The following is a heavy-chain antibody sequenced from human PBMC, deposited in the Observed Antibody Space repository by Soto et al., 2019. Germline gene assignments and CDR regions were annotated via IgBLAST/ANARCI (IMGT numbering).Heavy chain of an antibody. CDR1: GYTLSNNYG. J-gene: IGHJ4*02. D-gene: IGHD4-17*01. Sequence: QVQLVQSGAEVKNPGASVKVSCRASGYTLSNNYGISWVRQAPGQGLEWMGWINSYNGVTNNARKFQDRVTLTTDASTTTAYMELRSLRSDDTAIYYCARDRQNYGSLDYWGQVTLVTVSS. V-gene: IGHV1-18*01. CDR2: INSYNGVT. CDR3: ARDRQNYGSLDY.